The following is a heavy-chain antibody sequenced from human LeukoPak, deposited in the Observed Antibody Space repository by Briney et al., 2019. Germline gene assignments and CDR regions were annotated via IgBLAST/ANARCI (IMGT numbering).Heavy chain of an antibody. CDR1: GLSFSTFA. CDR2: LRGNGET. J-gene: IGHJ4*02. CDR3: ARARWVSSTDAVR. V-gene: IGHV3-23*01. Sequence: GGSLRLSCAASGLSFSTFAMSWVRQGPARRLEWVSSLRGNGETFYAESVKGRFTLSSDSSRNTVYLHLNNLKVEDTAMYYCARARWVSSTDAVRWGQGTLVTVSS. D-gene: IGHD3-16*01.